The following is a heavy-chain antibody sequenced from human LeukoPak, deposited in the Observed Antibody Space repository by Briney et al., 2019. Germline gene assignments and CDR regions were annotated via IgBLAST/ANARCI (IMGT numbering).Heavy chain of an antibody. Sequence: PGRSLRLSCAASGFTFDDYAMHWVRQAPGKGLEWVSGISWNSGSIGYADSVKGRFTISRDNAKNSLYLQMNSLRAEDMALYYCAKDRSYYGSGSAIFDYWGQGTLVTVSS. CDR2: ISWNSGSI. J-gene: IGHJ4*02. CDR3: AKDRSYYGSGSAIFDY. D-gene: IGHD3-10*01. CDR1: GFTFDDYA. V-gene: IGHV3-9*03.